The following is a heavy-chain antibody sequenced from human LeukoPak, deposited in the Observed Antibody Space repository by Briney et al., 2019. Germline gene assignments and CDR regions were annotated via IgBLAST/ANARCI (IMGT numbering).Heavy chain of an antibody. J-gene: IGHJ4*02. D-gene: IGHD3-10*01. Sequence: PGGSLRLSCAASGFTFSDFSMNWVRQAPGKGLEWVSFISSSSSYIYYADSVKGRLTISRDNARNSLYLQMNSLRAEDTAVYYCAVSGSYYNVDYWGQGALVTVSS. CDR1: GFTFSDFS. CDR2: ISSSSSYI. CDR3: AVSGSYYNVDY. V-gene: IGHV3-21*01.